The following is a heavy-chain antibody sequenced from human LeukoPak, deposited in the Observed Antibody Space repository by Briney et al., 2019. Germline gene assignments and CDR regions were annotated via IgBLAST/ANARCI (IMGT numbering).Heavy chain of an antibody. CDR3: ASGRVVATAAGDY. Sequence: PGGSLRLSCAASGFTVSSNYMSWVRQAPGKGLEWVSAISSSGASKYYADSVKGRFTISRDNSKNTLYLQMNSLRAEDTAVYYCASGRVVATAAGDYWGQGTLVTVSS. J-gene: IGHJ4*02. CDR2: ISSSGASK. D-gene: IGHD5-12*01. V-gene: IGHV3-66*03. CDR1: GFTVSSNY.